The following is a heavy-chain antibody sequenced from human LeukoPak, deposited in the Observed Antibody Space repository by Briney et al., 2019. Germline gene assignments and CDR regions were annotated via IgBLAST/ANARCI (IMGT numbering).Heavy chain of an antibody. CDR1: GFTFSSYG. CDR3: AREVNYDSSGFGY. CDR2: ISYDGSNK. Sequence: PGTSLRLSCAASGFTFSSYGMHWVRQAPGKGLEWVAIISYDGSNKYYADSVKGRFTISRDNAKNSLYLQMNSLRAEDTAVYYCAREVNYDSSGFGYWGQGTLVTVSS. V-gene: IGHV3-30*03. J-gene: IGHJ4*02. D-gene: IGHD3-22*01.